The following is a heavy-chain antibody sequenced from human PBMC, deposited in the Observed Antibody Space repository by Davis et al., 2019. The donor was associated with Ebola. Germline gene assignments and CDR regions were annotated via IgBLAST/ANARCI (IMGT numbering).Heavy chain of an antibody. CDR3: ASSLGGDYGY. D-gene: IGHD4-17*01. J-gene: IGHJ4*02. CDR1: GFTFSSYG. Sequence: GGSLRLSSAASGFTFSSYGMHWVRQTPGKGLEWVAVIWYDGSNKYYADSVKGRFTISRDNSKNTLYLQMNSLRAEDTAVYYCASSLGGDYGYWGQGTLVTVSS. V-gene: IGHV3-33*08. CDR2: IWYDGSNK.